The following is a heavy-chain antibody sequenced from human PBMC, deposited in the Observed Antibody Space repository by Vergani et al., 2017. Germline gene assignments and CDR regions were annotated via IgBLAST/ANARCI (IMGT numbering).Heavy chain of an antibody. CDR3: ARVGLNYGDYDGRDY. CDR2: MNPNSGNT. V-gene: IGHV1-8*01. CDR1: GYTFTSYD. D-gene: IGHD4-17*01. Sequence: QVQLVQSGAEVKKPGASVKVSCKASGYTFTSYDINWVRQATGQGLEWMGWMNPNSGNTGNAQKFQGRVTMTRNTSIRTAYMELSSMRSEDTAVYYCARVGLNYGDYDGRDYWGQGTLVTVSS. J-gene: IGHJ4*02.